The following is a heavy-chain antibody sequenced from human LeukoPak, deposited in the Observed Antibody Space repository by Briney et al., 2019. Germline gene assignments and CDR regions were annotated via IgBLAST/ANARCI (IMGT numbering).Heavy chain of an antibody. CDR2: INTHGSST. Sequence: GGSLRLSCAASGFAFSNYWLHGVRRAPGKGLVWVARINTHGSSTNYADSVKGRFTISRDNAKNTLYLQMTSLSAEDTAVYYALAGYYYYYMDVWGKGTTVTVSS. J-gene: IGHJ6*03. D-gene: IGHD6-13*01. V-gene: IGHV3-74*01. CDR1: GFAFSNYW. CDR3: LAGYYYYYMDV.